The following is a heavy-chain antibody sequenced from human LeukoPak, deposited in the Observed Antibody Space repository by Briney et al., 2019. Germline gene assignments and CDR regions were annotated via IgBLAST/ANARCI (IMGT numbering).Heavy chain of an antibody. CDR1: GYSFSIFG. J-gene: IGHJ4*02. CDR2: ISASSGNT. Sequence: ASVEASCKASGYSFSIFGMTWVRQAPGQGLEWMGWISASSGNTNYAQKLQGRVTMTTDTSTSTAYMELRSLKSDDTAIYYCARAGATETTHFDYWGQGTLVTVSS. CDR3: ARAGATETTHFDY. V-gene: IGHV1-18*01. D-gene: IGHD4-17*01.